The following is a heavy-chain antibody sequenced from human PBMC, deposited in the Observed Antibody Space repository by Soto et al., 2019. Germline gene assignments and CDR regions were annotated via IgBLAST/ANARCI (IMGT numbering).Heavy chain of an antibody. V-gene: IGHV5-51*01. J-gene: IGHJ3*02. Sequence: GGSLRLSCKGSGYSFTSYWIGWVRQMPGKGLEWMGIIYPGDSDTRYSPSFQGQVTISADKSISTAYLQWSSLKASDPAMYYCARRGLNPDRYCSGGSCYSFACDIWGQGTMVTVSS. CDR2: IYPGDSDT. CDR3: ARRGLNPDRYCSGGSCYSFACDI. CDR1: GYSFTSYW. D-gene: IGHD2-15*01.